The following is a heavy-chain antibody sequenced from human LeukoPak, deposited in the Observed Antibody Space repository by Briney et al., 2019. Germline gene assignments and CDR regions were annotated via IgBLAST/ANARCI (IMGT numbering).Heavy chain of an antibody. CDR1: GYTFTGYY. CDR2: INPNSGGT. D-gene: IGHD3-22*01. V-gene: IGHV1-2*02. Sequence: ASVKVSCKASGYTFTGYYMHWVRQAPGQGLEWMGWINPNSGGTNYAQKFQGRVTITRDSSISTAYMVLSRLRSDDMAVYYCARPTYYYDSSVGYWGQGTLVTVSS. J-gene: IGHJ4*02. CDR3: ARPTYYYDSSVGY.